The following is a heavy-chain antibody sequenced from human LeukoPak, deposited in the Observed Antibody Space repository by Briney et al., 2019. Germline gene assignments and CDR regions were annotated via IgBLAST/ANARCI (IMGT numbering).Heavy chain of an antibody. Sequence: GASVKVSCKASGYTFTSYDINWVRQATGQGLEWMGWMNPNSGNTGYAQKFQGRVTITRNTSISTAYMELSSLRSEDTAVYYCARGDWVWGGYVFDYWGQGTLVTVSS. CDR3: ARGDWVWGGYVFDY. V-gene: IGHV1-8*03. J-gene: IGHJ4*02. D-gene: IGHD5-12*01. CDR2: MNPNSGNT. CDR1: GYTFTSYD.